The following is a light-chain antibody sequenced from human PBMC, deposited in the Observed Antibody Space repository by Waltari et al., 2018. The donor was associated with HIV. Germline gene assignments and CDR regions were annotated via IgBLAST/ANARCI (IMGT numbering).Light chain of an antibody. Sequence: QSALTQPASVSGSPGQSITISCTGTNSDVGGYHLVSWYQQHPGKAPKLMIYEVTNRPSGLSNRFSVSKSGNTASLTISGLQAEDEADYYCTSYTSNNTLMFGGGTKVTVL. CDR3: TSYTSNNTLM. CDR1: NSDVGGYHL. V-gene: IGLV2-14*01. CDR2: EVT. J-gene: IGLJ3*02.